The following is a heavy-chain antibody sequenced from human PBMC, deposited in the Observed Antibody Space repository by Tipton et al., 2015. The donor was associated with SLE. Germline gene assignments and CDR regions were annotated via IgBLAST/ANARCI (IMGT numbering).Heavy chain of an antibody. D-gene: IGHD6-19*01. CDR2: ISGSGGST. CDR3: AKSPMGAVASYYFDY. V-gene: IGHV3-23*01. CDR1: GFTFSSYG. J-gene: IGHJ4*02. Sequence: SLRLSCAASGFTFSSYGMSWVRQAPGKGLEWVSAISGSGGSTYYADSVKGRFTISRDNSKNTLYLQMNSLRAEDTAVYYCAKSPMGAVASYYFDYWGQGTLVTVSS.